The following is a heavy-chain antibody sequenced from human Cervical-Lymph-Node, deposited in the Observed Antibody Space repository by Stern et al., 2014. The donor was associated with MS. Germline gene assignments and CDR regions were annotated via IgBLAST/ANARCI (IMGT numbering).Heavy chain of an antibody. V-gene: IGHV5-51*01. J-gene: IGHJ4*02. CDR1: GYTFTSYW. CDR2: IFPGGSDI. CDR3: ARQRYFDY. Sequence: VQLGQSGPEVKRPGESLKISCQASGYTFTSYWIGWVRQMPGKGLEWIAIIFPGGSDIRYSPSFQGQVTISADKSSRTAYLQWNTLKASDTAIYYCARQRYFDYWGQGTLVTVSS.